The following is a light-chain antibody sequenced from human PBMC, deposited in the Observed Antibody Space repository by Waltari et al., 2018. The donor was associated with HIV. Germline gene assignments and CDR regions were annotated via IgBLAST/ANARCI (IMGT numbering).Light chain of an antibody. CDR1: SSDIGGYNY. CDR3: SSYTSGTTGV. CDR2: EVS. V-gene: IGLV2-14*01. J-gene: IGLJ3*02. Sequence: QSALTQPASVSGSPGQSITISCTGTSSDIGGYNYVSWHQHHPGRAPKLIIFEVSNRPSGVSNRFSGSKSGNTASLIISGLLAEDDADYYCSSYTSGTTGVFGGGTKRTVL.